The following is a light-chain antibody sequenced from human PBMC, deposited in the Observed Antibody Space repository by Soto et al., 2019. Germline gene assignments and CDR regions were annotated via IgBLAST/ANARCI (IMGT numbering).Light chain of an antibody. CDR2: DVT. V-gene: IGLV2-11*01. J-gene: IGLJ2*01. Sequence: QLVLTQPRSVSGSPGQSVTISCTGTSSDVGAYTYVSWYQQHPGKAPKVIIYDVTKRPSGVPDRFSGSKSDNTASLSISGLQAEDEADYYCCSYAGSNTLLFGGGTKLTVL. CDR1: SSDVGAYTY. CDR3: CSYAGSNTLL.